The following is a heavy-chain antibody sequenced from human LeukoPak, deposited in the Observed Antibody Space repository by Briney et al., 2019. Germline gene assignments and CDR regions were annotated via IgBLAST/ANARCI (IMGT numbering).Heavy chain of an antibody. CDR1: GFTFSSYG. V-gene: IGHV3-33*06. D-gene: IGHD3-3*01. CDR3: AKATRFLEWLLFAFDY. J-gene: IGHJ4*02. CDR2: IWYDGSNK. Sequence: GGSLRLSCAASGFTFSSYGMHWVRQAPGKGLEWVAGIWYDGSNKYYADSVKGRFTISRDNSKKTLYLQMNSLRAEDTAVYYCAKATRFLEWLLFAFDYWGQGTLVTVSS.